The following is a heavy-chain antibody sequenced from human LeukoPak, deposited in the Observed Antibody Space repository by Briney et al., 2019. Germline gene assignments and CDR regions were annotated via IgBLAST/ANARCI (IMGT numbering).Heavy chain of an antibody. V-gene: IGHV4-39*07. D-gene: IGHD6-25*01. CDR3: APSQRGVADLFDY. Sequence: PSETLSLTCTVSGGSISSSSYYWGWIRQPPGKGLEWIGSIYYSGSTYYNPSLKSRVTISVDTSKNQFSLKLSSVTAADTAVYYCAPSQRGVADLFDYWGQGTLVTVSS. J-gene: IGHJ4*02. CDR1: GGSISSSSYY. CDR2: IYYSGST.